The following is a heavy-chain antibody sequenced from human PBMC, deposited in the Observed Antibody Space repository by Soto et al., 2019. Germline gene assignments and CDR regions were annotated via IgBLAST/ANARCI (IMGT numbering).Heavy chain of an antibody. J-gene: IGHJ4*02. D-gene: IGHD1-20*01. Sequence: GGSLRLSCAASGFTFSNFDMSWVRQAPGKGLEWVSGISGSGDSTFYADSVKGRFTISRDNSKNTLYMQMNSLRVEDTAMYYCAKPRGPRYYFDDWGQGALVTVSS. CDR1: GFTFSNFD. CDR2: ISGSGDST. CDR3: AKPRGPRYYFDD. V-gene: IGHV3-23*01.